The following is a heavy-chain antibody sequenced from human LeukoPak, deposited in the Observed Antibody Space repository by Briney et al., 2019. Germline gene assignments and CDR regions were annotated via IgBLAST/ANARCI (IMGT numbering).Heavy chain of an antibody. D-gene: IGHD6-6*01. J-gene: IGHJ6*02. CDR3: ARGQLVLSYYYGMDV. CDR1: GYTFTSYY. Sequence: ASVKVSCKASGYTFTSYYMHWVRQAPGQGLEWMGIINPSGGSTRYAQKCQGRVTMTRDTSTSTVYMALSSLRSEDTAVYYCARGQLVLSYYYGMDVWGQGTTVTVSS. CDR2: INPSGGST. V-gene: IGHV1-46*01.